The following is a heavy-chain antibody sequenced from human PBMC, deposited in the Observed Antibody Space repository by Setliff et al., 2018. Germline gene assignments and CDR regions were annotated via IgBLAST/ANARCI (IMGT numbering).Heavy chain of an antibody. CDR1: GFTFSNAW. J-gene: IGHJ4*02. CDR2: IKSKADGGTA. CDR3: ATRLGDF. V-gene: IGHV3-15*01. Sequence: GESLKISCAASGFTFSNAWMSWVRQAPGKGLEWVGRIKSKADGGTADFAAPVKGRFTISRDDSKNTMSLQMNSLKTEDTAVYFCATRLGDFWGQGTLVTVSS.